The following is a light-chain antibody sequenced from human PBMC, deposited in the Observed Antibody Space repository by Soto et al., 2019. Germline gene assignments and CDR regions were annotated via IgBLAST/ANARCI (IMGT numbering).Light chain of an antibody. CDR3: GTWDSSLSAYV. Sequence: QSVLTQPPSVSAAPGQKVTISCSGSSSNIGNNYVSWYQQLPGTAPKLLIYENNKRPSGIPDRFSGSKSGTXXXXXITGLQTGDEADYYCGTWDSSLSAYVFGT. CDR2: ENN. J-gene: IGLJ1*01. V-gene: IGLV1-51*02. CDR1: SSNIGNNY.